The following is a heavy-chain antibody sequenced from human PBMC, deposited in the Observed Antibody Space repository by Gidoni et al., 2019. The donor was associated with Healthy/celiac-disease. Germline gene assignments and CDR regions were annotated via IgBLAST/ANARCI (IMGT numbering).Heavy chain of an antibody. J-gene: IGHJ6*02. D-gene: IGHD2-15*01. Sequence: EVQLVESGGGLVQPGRSLRLSCAASGFPFDDYAMHWVRQAPGKGLEWVSGISWNSGSIGYADSVKGRFTISRDNAKNSLYLQMNSLRAEDTALYYCAKDRSHYYYYGMDVWGQGTTVTVSS. CDR2: ISWNSGSI. CDR1: GFPFDDYA. CDR3: AKDRSHYYYYGMDV. V-gene: IGHV3-9*01.